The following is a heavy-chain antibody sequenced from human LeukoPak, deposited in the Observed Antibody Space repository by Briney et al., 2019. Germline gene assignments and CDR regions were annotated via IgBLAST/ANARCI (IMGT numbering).Heavy chain of an antibody. D-gene: IGHD1-14*01. CDR3: TTTYDRDLKALYYYYYMDV. Sequence: PGGSLRLSCVASGFTFSNYAMNWVRQAPGKGLEWVGRIKSKTDGGTTDYAAPVKGRFTISRDDSKNTLYLQMNSLKTEDTAVYYCTTTYDRDLKALYYYYYMDVWGKGTTVTVSS. CDR1: GFTFSNYA. CDR2: IKSKTDGGTT. J-gene: IGHJ6*03. V-gene: IGHV3-15*01.